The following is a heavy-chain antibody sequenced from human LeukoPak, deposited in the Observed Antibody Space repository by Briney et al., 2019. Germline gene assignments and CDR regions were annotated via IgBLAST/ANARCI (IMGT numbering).Heavy chain of an antibody. CDR2: IYAGGAT. D-gene: IGHD4-17*01. Sequence: GSLRLSCAASGFTVSDNYMTWVRQALGKGLEWVSVIYAGGATYYADSVKGRFTISRDNSNNTLYLQMNSLSTEDTAEYYCASLVYGDYVFFRPSYWGQGTLVSVSS. V-gene: IGHV3-66*01. CDR3: ASLVYGDYVFFRPSY. CDR1: GFTVSDNY. J-gene: IGHJ4*02.